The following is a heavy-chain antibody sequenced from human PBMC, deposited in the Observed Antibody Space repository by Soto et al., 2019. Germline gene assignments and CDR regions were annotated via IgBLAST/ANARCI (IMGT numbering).Heavy chain of an antibody. CDR2: IIPIFGTA. CDR3: ARGDSTYYYYYGMDV. Sequence: GASVKVSCKASGGTFSSYAISRVRQVPGQGLEWMGGIIPIFGTANYAQKFQGRVTITADESTSTAYMELSSLRSEDTAVYYCARGDSTYYYYYGMDVWGQGTTVTVSS. J-gene: IGHJ6*02. CDR1: GGTFSSYA. V-gene: IGHV1-69*13.